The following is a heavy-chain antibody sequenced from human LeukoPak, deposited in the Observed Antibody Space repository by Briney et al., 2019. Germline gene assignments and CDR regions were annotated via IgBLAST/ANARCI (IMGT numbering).Heavy chain of an antibody. V-gene: IGHV4-39*01. CDR1: GVSISSGSHH. J-gene: IGHJ4*02. CDR3: VRHDGRSGGTMGALDS. CDR2: IYYSRTT. Sequence: SQTLSLTCTVSGVSISSGSHHWGWFRQSPGKGLEWIGSIYYSRTTYYNPSLNSRVTISVVTSKNQSSLQLNSVTAADTAVYYCVRHDGRSGGTMGALDSWGQGSLVTVSS. D-gene: IGHD4-23*01.